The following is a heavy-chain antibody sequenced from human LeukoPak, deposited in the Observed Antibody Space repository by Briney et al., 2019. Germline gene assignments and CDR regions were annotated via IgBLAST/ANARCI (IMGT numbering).Heavy chain of an antibody. CDR2: ISSDGNDR. CDR1: GFTFSSYA. J-gene: IGHJ4*02. Sequence: GGSLRLSCAASGFTFSSYAIHWVRQAPGKGLEWVAIISSDGNDRYSVKGRFTISRDNFKNTLYLQMHSLRTEDTAVYYCARGDYFDSSAYYSSYYWGQGTLVTVSS. V-gene: IGHV3-30*01. CDR3: ARGDYFDSSAYYSSYY. D-gene: IGHD3-22*01.